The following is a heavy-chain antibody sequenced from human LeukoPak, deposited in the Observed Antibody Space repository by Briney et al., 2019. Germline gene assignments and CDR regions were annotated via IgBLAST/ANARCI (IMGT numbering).Heavy chain of an antibody. Sequence: GGSLRLSCEASGFTFSRYGLSWVRQAPGKGLEWVSVVYSDGRTFYTDSVKGRFTIVRDNSNNTVDLQMNSLRVEDTAVYFCVRASWGYEFDSWGRGTLVTVSS. J-gene: IGHJ4*02. CDR3: VRASWGYEFDS. CDR2: VYSDGRT. CDR1: GFTFSRYG. D-gene: IGHD2-15*01. V-gene: IGHV3-23*05.